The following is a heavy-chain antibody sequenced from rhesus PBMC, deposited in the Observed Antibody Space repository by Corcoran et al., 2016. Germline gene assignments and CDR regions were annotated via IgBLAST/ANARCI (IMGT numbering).Heavy chain of an antibody. J-gene: IGHJ4*01. CDR2: INSGGGST. Sequence: EVQLVETGGGLVQPGGSLKLSCAASGFTFSSYGMSWVRQAPGKGLEWVSAINSGGGSTYYADSVEGRFTISRDNSKNTLSLQMNSLRAEDTAVYYCAKEGDYGTDFDYWGQGVLVTVSS. D-gene: IGHD4-29*01. V-gene: IGHV3S5*01. CDR1: GFTFSSYG. CDR3: AKEGDYGTDFDY.